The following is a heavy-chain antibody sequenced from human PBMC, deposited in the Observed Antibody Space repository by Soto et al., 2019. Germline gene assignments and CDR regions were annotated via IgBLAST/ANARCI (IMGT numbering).Heavy chain of an antibody. CDR2: INAGNGST. D-gene: IGHD6-19*01. V-gene: IGHV1-3*01. CDR1: GYTFTSYA. CDR3: AGVGGSGPTNAFDI. Sequence: GASVKVSCKASGYTFTSYAMHWVRQAPGQRLEWMGWINAGNGSTKYSQKFQGGVTITRDTSASTAYMELSSLRSEDTAVYYCAGVGGSGPTNAFDIWGQGTMVTVSS. J-gene: IGHJ3*02.